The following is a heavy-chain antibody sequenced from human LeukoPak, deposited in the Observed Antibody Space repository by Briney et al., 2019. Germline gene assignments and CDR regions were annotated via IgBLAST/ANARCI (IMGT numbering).Heavy chain of an antibody. V-gene: IGHV4-30-2*01. Sequence: TLSLTCTVSGDSINSGGHYWSWIRQPPGKGLEWIGYIYYSGAAYYSSSLKSRVTISVDGSKNQFSLKLTSVTAADTAVYYCARDSSESGIAFDYWGQGTLVAVSS. CDR2: IYYSGAA. D-gene: IGHD6-13*01. J-gene: IGHJ4*02. CDR1: GDSINSGGHY. CDR3: ARDSSESGIAFDY.